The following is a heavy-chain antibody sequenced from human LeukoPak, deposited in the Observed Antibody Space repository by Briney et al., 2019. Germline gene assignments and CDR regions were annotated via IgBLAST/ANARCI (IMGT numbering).Heavy chain of an antibody. Sequence: GGPVKVSCKASGYTLTRYGISWVRQAPGQRLEWMGWISAYNGNTNYAQKLQGRVTMTTDTSTSTAYMELRSLRSDDTAVYYCAGAAQYYDIFGGWGQGTMVTVSS. D-gene: IGHD3-9*01. J-gene: IGHJ3*01. CDR3: AGAAQYYDIFGG. CDR2: ISAYNGNT. V-gene: IGHV1-18*01. CDR1: GYTLTRYG.